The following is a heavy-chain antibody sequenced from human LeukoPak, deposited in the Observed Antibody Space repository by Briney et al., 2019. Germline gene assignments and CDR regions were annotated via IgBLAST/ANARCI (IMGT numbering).Heavy chain of an antibody. CDR2: ISDGGSRT. Sequence: GGSLRLSCATSGFTFSSYAMSWVRQAPGKGLEWVSGISDGGSRTYYADSVKGRFTISRDDSKNTLYLQMNSLRAEDTAVYYCAKVQLGIGVDYWGQGTLVTVSS. CDR1: GFTFSSYA. D-gene: IGHD7-27*01. J-gene: IGHJ4*02. CDR3: AKVQLGIGVDY. V-gene: IGHV3-23*01.